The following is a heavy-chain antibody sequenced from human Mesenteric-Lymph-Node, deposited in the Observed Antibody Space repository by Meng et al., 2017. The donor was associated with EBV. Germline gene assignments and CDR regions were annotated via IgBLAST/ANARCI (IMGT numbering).Heavy chain of an antibody. V-gene: IGHV4-61*01. CDR2: VYYSGST. D-gene: IGHD3-10*01. CDR3: ARENPARGNWFDP. CDR1: GGSVSSTSYY. J-gene: IGHJ5*02. Sequence: QVPLTESGPGRGKPSETLSLTCPFSGGSVSSTSYYWSWIRSPPGKRLEWIGYVYYSGSTNYNPSLKSRVTISVDTSKNQFSLNLYSVTAADTAVHYCARENPARGNWFDPWGQGALVTVSS.